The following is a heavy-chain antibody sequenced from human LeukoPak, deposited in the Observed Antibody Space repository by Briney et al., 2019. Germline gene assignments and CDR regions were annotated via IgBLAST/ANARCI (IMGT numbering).Heavy chain of an antibody. CDR2: ISSSSYI. CDR3: ARGYSSSHNWFDP. CDR1: GFTFSSYS. V-gene: IGHV3-21*01. D-gene: IGHD6-6*01. Sequence: GGSLRLSCAASGFTFSSYSMNWVRQAPGKGLEWVSSISSSSYIYYADSVKGRFTISRDNAKNSLYLQMNSLRAEDTAVYYCARGYSSSHNWFDPWGQGTLVTVSS. J-gene: IGHJ5*02.